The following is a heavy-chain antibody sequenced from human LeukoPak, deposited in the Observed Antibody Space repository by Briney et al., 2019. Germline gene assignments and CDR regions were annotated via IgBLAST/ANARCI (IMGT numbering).Heavy chain of an antibody. J-gene: IGHJ6*04. Sequence: PGGSLRLSCAASGFTFSSYSMNWVRQAPGKGLEWVSSISSSSSYIYYADSLKGRFTVSRDNAKNSLYLQMNSLRAEDTAVYYCAKVFLYCSSTSCYGWGKGTTVTISS. V-gene: IGHV3-21*04. CDR3: AKVFLYCSSTSCYG. CDR2: ISSSSSYI. D-gene: IGHD2-2*01. CDR1: GFTFSSYS.